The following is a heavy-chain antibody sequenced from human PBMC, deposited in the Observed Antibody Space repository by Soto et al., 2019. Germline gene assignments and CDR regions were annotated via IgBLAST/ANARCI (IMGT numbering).Heavy chain of an antibody. CDR3: AKEDSSSWHYYYGMYV. V-gene: IGHV3-30*18. CDR1: GFTFSSYG. D-gene: IGHD6-13*01. CDR2: ISYEESNK. J-gene: IGHJ6*02. Sequence: GGSLRLSCAASGFTFSSYGMNWVRQAPGKELERVAVISYEESNKYYADYVKGRFTISRDSSKNILYLQMNSLRAEDTAVYYCAKEDSSSWHYYYGMYVWGQGTTVTISS.